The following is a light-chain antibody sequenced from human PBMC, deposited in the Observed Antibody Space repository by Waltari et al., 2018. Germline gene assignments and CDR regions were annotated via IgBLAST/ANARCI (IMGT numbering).Light chain of an antibody. J-gene: IGLJ3*02. CDR2: DDN. Sequence: YVRTQPPSVSVPPGQTARISCGRTSLASKVVHWYQRKPGQAPVLVVYDDNHRPSGIPERFSGSNFGNTATLTISGVEAGDEADYLCQVWDSVTDPWVFGGGTKLTVL. V-gene: IGLV3-21*02. CDR3: QVWDSVTDPWV. CDR1: SLASKV.